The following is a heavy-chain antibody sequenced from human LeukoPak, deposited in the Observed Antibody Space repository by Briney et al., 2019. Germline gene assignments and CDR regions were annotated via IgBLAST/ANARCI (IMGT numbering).Heavy chain of an antibody. CDR2: ISDSGSIT. Sequence: GGSLRLSCAASGFAFSSQAMGWVRQAPGKGLEWVSVISDSGSITYYADSVKGRFTISRDNSKNTVYLQMSSLRGEDTAIYFCARDHWDYWGQGALVTVSS. J-gene: IGHJ4*02. CDR3: ARDHWDY. CDR1: GFAFSSQA. V-gene: IGHV3-23*01.